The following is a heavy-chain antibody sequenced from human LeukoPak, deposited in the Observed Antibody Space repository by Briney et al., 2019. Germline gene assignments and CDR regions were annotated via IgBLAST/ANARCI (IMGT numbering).Heavy chain of an antibody. CDR3: ARDLGYCTNGVYHSRFDY. D-gene: IGHD2-8*01. CDR2: IKEDGSEI. J-gene: IGHJ4*02. V-gene: IGHV3-7*03. CDR1: AFIFSAHW. Sequence: TGGSLRLSCEGSAFIFSAHWMNWVRQTPGKGLEWVSCIKEDGSEIHYVDCVKGRFGISRLNTKGSLFLPLTSLRAEETAVHYCARDLGYCTNGVYHSRFDYWGQGTLVAVSS.